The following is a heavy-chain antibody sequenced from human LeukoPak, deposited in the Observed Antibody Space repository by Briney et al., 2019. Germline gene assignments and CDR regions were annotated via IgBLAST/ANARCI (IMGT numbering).Heavy chain of an antibody. J-gene: IGHJ4*02. CDR2: INWNGGST. V-gene: IGHV3-20*04. D-gene: IGHD3-3*01. CDR3: ARLREIPVFGVVTKSTSYFDY. Sequence: GGSLRLSCAASGFTFSSYGMSWVRQAPGKGLEWVYGINWNGGSTGYADSVKGRFTISRDNAKNSLYLQMNSPRAEDTAVYYCARLREIPVFGVVTKSTSYFDYWGQGTLVTVSS. CDR1: GFTFSSYG.